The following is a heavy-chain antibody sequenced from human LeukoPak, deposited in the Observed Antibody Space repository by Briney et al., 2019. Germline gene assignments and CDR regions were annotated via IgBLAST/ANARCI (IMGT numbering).Heavy chain of an antibody. J-gene: IGHJ5*02. CDR1: GYTFTSYG. CDR3: ARDVEMVLVNWFDP. D-gene: IGHD5-24*01. V-gene: IGHV1-2*02. CDR2: INPNSGGT. Sequence: AASVKVSCKASGYTFTSYGISWVRQAPGQGLEWMGWINPNSGGTNYAQKFQGRVTMTRDTSISTAYMELSRLRSDDTAVYYCARDVEMVLVNWFDPWGQGTLVTVSS.